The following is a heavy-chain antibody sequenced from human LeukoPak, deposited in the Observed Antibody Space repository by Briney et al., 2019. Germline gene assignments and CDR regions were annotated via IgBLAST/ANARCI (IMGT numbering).Heavy chain of an antibody. CDR2: IYYSGST. Sequence: SETLSLTCTVSGCTISSYYWSWIRQPPGKGLEWIGYIYYSGSTNYNPSLKSRVTISVDPSKNQVSLTLSSVTAADTAVYYCARAPPYGCSGGSWYRALGFDPWGQGTLVTVSS. V-gene: IGHV4-59*01. D-gene: IGHD2-15*01. CDR3: ARAPPYGCSGGSWYRALGFDP. CDR1: GCTISSYY. J-gene: IGHJ5*02.